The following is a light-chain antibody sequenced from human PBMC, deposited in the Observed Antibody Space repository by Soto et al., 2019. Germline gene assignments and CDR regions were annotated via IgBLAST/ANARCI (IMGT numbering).Light chain of an antibody. CDR1: QSIATY. J-gene: IGKJ4*01. V-gene: IGKV1-39*01. CDR2: AAS. Sequence: DIQMTQSPSSLSASIGDRVTITCRASQSIATYLHWYQQKPGKAPKLLISAASSLESGVPARFRGSGSGTDFTLTISSLQAEDFATYFCQQSYSTLALTFGGGTRVEIK. CDR3: QQSYSTLALT.